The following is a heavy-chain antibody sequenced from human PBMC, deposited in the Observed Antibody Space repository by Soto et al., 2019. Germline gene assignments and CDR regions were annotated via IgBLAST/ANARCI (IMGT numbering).Heavy chain of an antibody. D-gene: IGHD6-19*01. J-gene: IGHJ4*02. CDR2: VFHSATT. Sequence: QVQLQESGPGLVKPSETLTLTCTVSGDSFSDYYWNWIRQVPGKGLEWIGFVFHSATTSYNPSLKTRVAISDDTSKKQFSLRLTSVPAADTAIYYCARGHYSSGWPIDHWCQGSLVTVSS. CDR1: GDSFSDYY. CDR3: ARGHYSSGWPIDH. V-gene: IGHV4-59*12.